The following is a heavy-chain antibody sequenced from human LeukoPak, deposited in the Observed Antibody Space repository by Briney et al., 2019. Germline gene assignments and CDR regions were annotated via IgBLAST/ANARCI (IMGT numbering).Heavy chain of an antibody. Sequence: GGSLRLSCAASGFTFSSYWMSWVRQAPGKGLEWVANIKQDGSEKYYVDSVKGRFTISRDNAKNSLYLQMNSLRAEDTAVYYCAREKATDYGETGYYYYYGMDVWGQGTTVTVSS. D-gene: IGHD4-17*01. CDR1: GFTFSSYW. V-gene: IGHV3-7*01. J-gene: IGHJ6*02. CDR2: IKQDGSEK. CDR3: AREKATDYGETGYYYYYGMDV.